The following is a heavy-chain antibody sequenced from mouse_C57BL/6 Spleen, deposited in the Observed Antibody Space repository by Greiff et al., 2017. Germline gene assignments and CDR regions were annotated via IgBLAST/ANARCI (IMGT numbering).Heavy chain of an antibody. D-gene: IGHD1-1*01. CDR2: IWRGGST. CDR3: AKCLITTVNYAMDY. V-gene: IGHV2-5*01. Sequence: VQLQQSGPGLVQPSQSLSITCTVSGFSLTSYGVHWVRQSPGKGLEWLGVIWRGGSTDYNAAFMSRLSITKDNSKSQVFFKMNSLQADDTAIYYCAKCLITTVNYAMDYWGQGTSVTVSS. J-gene: IGHJ4*01. CDR1: GFSLTSYG.